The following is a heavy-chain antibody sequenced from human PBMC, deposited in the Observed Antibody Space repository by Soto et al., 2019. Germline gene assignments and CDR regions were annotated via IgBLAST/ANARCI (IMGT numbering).Heavy chain of an antibody. CDR1: GYIFTNYY. CDR2: LTPSDGGT. CDR3: ARAPRFTPSGDFDY. Sequence: QVQLLQSGAEVKTPGATVKVSCKTSGYIFTNYYMHWVRQAPGQGLEWMGRLTPSDGGTVYAPKFKDRITVTRDTPTKAVYMELSSLRFEDTAIYCCARAPRFTPSGDFDYWGQGTLVTVSS. V-gene: IGHV1-46*01. D-gene: IGHD2-15*01. J-gene: IGHJ4*02.